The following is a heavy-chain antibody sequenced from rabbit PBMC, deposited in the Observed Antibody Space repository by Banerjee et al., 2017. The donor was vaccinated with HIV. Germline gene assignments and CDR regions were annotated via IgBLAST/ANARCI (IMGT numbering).Heavy chain of an antibody. V-gene: IGHV1S45*01. CDR1: GFSFSSSYW. CDR3: ARDMGLDSGWDL. J-gene: IGHJ6*01. D-gene: IGHD4-1*01. CDR2: IYAGSTGST. Sequence: QEQLEESGGDLVKPEGSLTLTCTASGFSFSSSYWPCWVRQAPGKGLEWIACIYAGSTGSTWYASWAKGRFTISKTSSTTVTLQMTSLTAADTATYFCARDMGLDSGWDLWGPGTLVTVS.